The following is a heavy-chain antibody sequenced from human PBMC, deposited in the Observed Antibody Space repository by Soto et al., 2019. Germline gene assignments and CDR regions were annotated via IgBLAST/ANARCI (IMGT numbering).Heavy chain of an antibody. CDR1: GLSFSSYA. J-gene: IGHJ4*02. CDR2: ISRSGNST. V-gene: IGHV3-23*01. CDR3: AKDAKILDWLPTSYYFDF. Sequence: EVQVLESGGGLAQPGRSLRLSCAVSGLSFSSYAMTWVRQSPGKGLEWVSSISRSGNSTYSADSVRGRFTISRDNSKNTLYLQMNNLRPEDTAVYYCAKDAKILDWLPTSYYFDFWGQGTLVTVSS. D-gene: IGHD3-9*01.